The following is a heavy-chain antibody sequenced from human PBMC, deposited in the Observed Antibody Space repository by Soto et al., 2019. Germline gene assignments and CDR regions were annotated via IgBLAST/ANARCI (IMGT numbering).Heavy chain of an antibody. J-gene: IGHJ3*02. Sequence: GGSLRLSCAASGFTVSSNYMSWVRQAPGKGLEWVSVIYSGGNTYYADSVKGRFTISRDNSKNTLFLQMNSLRAEDTAVYYCARVQFRGTYTDAFDIWGPGTMVTVS. D-gene: IGHD1-26*01. CDR2: IYSGGNT. V-gene: IGHV3-53*01. CDR1: GFTVSSNY. CDR3: ARVQFRGTYTDAFDI.